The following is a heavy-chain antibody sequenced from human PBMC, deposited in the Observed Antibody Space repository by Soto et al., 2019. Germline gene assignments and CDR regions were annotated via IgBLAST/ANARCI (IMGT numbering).Heavy chain of an antibody. V-gene: IGHV3-23*01. J-gene: IGHJ5*02. CDR3: AKNQGVELVPLATVDWFDP. D-gene: IGHD1-26*01. CDR2: ISGSGFKK. CDR1: GFIFEDFG. Sequence: VSLRLSCAASGFIFEDFGMSWVRQAPGKGLEWISSISGSGFKKYYADSVKGRFTISRDNSKSTVYLELNNLSAEDTAVYHCAKNQGVELVPLATVDWFDPWGQGSVVTVSS.